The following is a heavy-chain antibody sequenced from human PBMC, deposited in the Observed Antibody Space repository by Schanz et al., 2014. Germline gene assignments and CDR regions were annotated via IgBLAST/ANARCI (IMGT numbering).Heavy chain of an antibody. CDR1: GYSFTTYD. V-gene: IGHV1-8*01. D-gene: IGHD3-10*01. Sequence: QVQLVQSAPEVKKPGASVRVSCKASGYSFTTYDVNWVRQATGQGLEWMGWMNSKTGNTGYAQRFQGRVTMTRNTYITTAYLELSSLRSGDTAVYYCTKGRAFGRWGQGTLVTVSS. CDR3: TKGRAFGR. J-gene: IGHJ4*02. CDR2: MNSKTGNT.